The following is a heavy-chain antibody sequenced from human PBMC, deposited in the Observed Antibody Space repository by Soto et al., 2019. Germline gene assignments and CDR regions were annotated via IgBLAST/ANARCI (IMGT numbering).Heavy chain of an antibody. D-gene: IGHD6-19*01. J-gene: IGHJ5*02. CDR3: ATLEGIAVAGHNWLDP. CDR2: FDPEDGET. CDR1: GYTLTELS. Sequence: ASVKVSCKVSGYTLTELSMHWVRQAPGKGLEWMGGFDPEDGETIYAQKFQGRVTMTEDTSTETAYMELSSLRSEDTAVYYCATLEGIAVAGHNWLDPWGQGTLLTVYS. V-gene: IGHV1-24*01.